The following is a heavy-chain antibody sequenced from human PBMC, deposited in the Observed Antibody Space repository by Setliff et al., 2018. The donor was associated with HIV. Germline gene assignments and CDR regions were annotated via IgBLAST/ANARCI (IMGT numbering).Heavy chain of an antibody. V-gene: IGHV4-59*08. CDR3: ARQPPLSALQVWFGDY. Sequence: PSETLSLTCAVYGGSFSGYFWSWIRQPPGKGLEWIGSIYYSGSTYYNPSLKSRVTISVDTSKNQFSLKLTSVTAADTAVYYCARQPPLSALQVWFGDYWGQGILVTVSS. J-gene: IGHJ4*02. D-gene: IGHD3-10*01. CDR2: IYYSGST. CDR1: GGSFSGYF.